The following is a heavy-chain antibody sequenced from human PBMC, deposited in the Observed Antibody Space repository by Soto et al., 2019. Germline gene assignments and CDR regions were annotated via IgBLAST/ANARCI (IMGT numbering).Heavy chain of an antibody. CDR3: ARDGTVTYGMDV. V-gene: IGHV3-30-3*01. Sequence: GGSLRLSCAASGFTFSSYAMHWVRHAPGKGLEWVAVISYDGSNKYYADSVKGRFTISRDNSKNTLYLQMNSLRAEDTAVYYCARDGTVTYGMDVWGQGTTVTVSS. CDR1: GFTFSSYA. D-gene: IGHD4-4*01. J-gene: IGHJ6*02. CDR2: ISYDGSNK.